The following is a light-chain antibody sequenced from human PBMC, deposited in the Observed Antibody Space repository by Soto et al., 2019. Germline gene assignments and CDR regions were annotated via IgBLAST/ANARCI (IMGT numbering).Light chain of an antibody. Sequence: DIQMTQSPSSLSASVGDRVTINCRASQGISNYLAWYQQKPGKVPKLLIYAASTLQSGVPSRFSGSGSGTDFTLNISILQPEDVATYYCQKSNSAPFTFGPGTKVDIK. V-gene: IGKV1-27*01. CDR2: AAS. CDR3: QKSNSAPFT. CDR1: QGISNY. J-gene: IGKJ3*01.